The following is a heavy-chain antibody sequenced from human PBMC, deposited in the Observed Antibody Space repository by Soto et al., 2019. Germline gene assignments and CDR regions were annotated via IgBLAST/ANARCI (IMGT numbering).Heavy chain of an antibody. V-gene: IGHV4-30-4*01. CDR1: GGSISSGDYY. Sequence: SETLSLTCTVSGGSISSGDYYWSWIRQPPGKGLEWIGYIYYSGSTYYNPSLKSRVTIPVDTSKNQFSLKLSSVTAADTAVYYCARVRWDDYTDYYYYGMDVWGQGTTVTVSS. CDR2: IYYSGST. J-gene: IGHJ6*02. CDR3: ARVRWDDYTDYYYYGMDV. D-gene: IGHD4-4*01.